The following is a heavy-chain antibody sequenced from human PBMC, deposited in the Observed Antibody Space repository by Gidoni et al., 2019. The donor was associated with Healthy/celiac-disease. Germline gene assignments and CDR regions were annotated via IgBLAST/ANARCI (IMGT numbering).Heavy chain of an antibody. D-gene: IGHD3-10*01. CDR3: ARLMTGGSEKGSTY. Sequence: QLQLQESGPGLVKPSETLSLTCTVSGGSISSSSYYWGWIRQPPGKGLEWIGSIYYSGSTYYNPSLKSRVTISVDTSKNQFSLKLSSVTAADTAVYYCARLMTGGSEKGSTYWGQGTLVTVSS. CDR1: GGSISSSSYY. V-gene: IGHV4-39*01. CDR2: IYYSGST. J-gene: IGHJ4*02.